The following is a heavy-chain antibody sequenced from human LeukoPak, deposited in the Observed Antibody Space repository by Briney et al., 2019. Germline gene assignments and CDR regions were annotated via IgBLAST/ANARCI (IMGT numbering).Heavy chain of an antibody. J-gene: IGHJ3*02. D-gene: IGHD2-21*02. V-gene: IGHV1-8*01. Sequence: ASVEVSCKTSGNTFTNSDINWLRQATGQGLEWMGWMNPNTGNADSAQKFQGRVTMTRNISISTAYMELSSLRFEDTAVYYCARCTGGDCGGAFDIWGQGTMVTVSS. CDR1: GNTFTNSD. CDR2: MNPNTGNA. CDR3: ARCTGGDCGGAFDI.